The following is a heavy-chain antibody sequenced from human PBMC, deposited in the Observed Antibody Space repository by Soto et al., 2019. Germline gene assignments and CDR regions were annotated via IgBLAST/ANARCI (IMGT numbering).Heavy chain of an antibody. Sequence: GGSLGLSCAASGFTFSNYWMHWVRQAPGKGLVWVSRIHSDGSSTFYADSVKGRFTISRDNAKKMVYLQMNSLRAEDTAVYYCARDNWNTVWGQGTMVTVSS. CDR3: ARDNWNTV. CDR2: IHSDGSST. J-gene: IGHJ3*01. CDR1: GFTFSNYW. D-gene: IGHD1-20*01. V-gene: IGHV3-74*01.